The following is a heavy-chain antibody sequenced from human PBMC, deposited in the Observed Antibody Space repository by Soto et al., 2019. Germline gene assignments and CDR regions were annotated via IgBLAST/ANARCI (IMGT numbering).Heavy chain of an antibody. J-gene: IGHJ6*02. V-gene: IGHV6-1*01. CDR3: ARDYSRYSSGYYYYGMDV. CDR2: TYYRSKGYN. D-gene: IGHD6-19*01. Sequence: SETLSLTCAISGDIVSSNSAAWNWIRQSPSRGLEWLVRTYYRSKGYNDYAVSVKSRITINPDTSKDQFSLQLKSVTPEDTAVYYCARDYSRYSSGYYYYGMDVSGQGTTVTVSS. CDR1: GDIVSSNSAA.